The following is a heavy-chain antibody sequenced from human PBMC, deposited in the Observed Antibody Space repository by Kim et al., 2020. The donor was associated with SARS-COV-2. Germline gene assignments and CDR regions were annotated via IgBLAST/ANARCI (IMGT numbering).Heavy chain of an antibody. CDR1: GGSISSGDYS. D-gene: IGHD3-10*01. CDR2: IYHSGST. CDR3: ASDYGSGSYRFDY. V-gene: IGHV4-30-2*01. J-gene: IGHJ4*02. Sequence: SETLSLTCAVSGGSISSGDYSWSWIRQAPGKGLEWIGYIYHSGSTLYNPSLKSRVTISVDRSKNQFSLNLNSVTAADTAVYYCASDYGSGSYRFDYWGQGTLVTVSS.